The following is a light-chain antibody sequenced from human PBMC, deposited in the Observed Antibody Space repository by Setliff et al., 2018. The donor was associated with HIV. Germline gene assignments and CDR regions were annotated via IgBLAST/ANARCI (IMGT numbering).Light chain of an antibody. V-gene: IGLV2-14*01. Sequence: QSVLTQPASVSGSPGQSITISCTGISSDVGNYNYVSWYQEHPGKAPKLMIYDVSKRPSGVSNRFSGSKSGNTASLTISGLQAEDEADYYCQSYDSSLSGYVFGTGTKVTVL. CDR2: DVS. CDR1: SSDVGNYNY. J-gene: IGLJ1*01. CDR3: QSYDSSLSGYV.